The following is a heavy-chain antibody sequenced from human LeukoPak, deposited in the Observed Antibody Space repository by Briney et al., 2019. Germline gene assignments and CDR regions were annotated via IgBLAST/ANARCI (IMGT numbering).Heavy chain of an antibody. CDR1: GGSISSYY. CDR3: ASFHIAADYGMDV. Sequence: SETLSLSCTVSGGSISSYYWSWIRQPPGKGLEWIGYIYYSGSTSYNPSLKSRVTISVDTSKNQFSLKLSSVTAADTAVYYCASFHIAADYGMDVWGQGTTVTVSS. J-gene: IGHJ6*02. CDR2: IYYSGST. V-gene: IGHV4-59*08. D-gene: IGHD6-13*01.